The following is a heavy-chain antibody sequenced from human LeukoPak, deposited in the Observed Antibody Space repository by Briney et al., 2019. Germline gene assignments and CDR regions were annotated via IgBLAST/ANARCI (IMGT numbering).Heavy chain of an antibody. Sequence: SETLSLTCTVSGGSISSSSYYWGWIRQPPGKGLEWIGSIYYSGSTYYNPSLKSRVTISVDTSKNQFSLKLSSVTAADTAVYYCARDMGAIVGAPAYWGQGTLVTVSS. V-gene: IGHV4-39*07. CDR3: ARDMGAIVGAPAY. J-gene: IGHJ4*02. CDR1: GGSISSSSYY. D-gene: IGHD1-26*01. CDR2: IYYSGST.